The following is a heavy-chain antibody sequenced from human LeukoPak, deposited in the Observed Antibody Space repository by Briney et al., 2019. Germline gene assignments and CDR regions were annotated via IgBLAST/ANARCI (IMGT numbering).Heavy chain of an antibody. V-gene: IGHV3-48*04. J-gene: IGHJ4*02. D-gene: IGHD2-2*01. CDR3: ARDLLNDEGSSYFFDQ. Sequence: GGSLRLSCAASGFTFSSYSMNWVRQAPGKGLEWGSYISKSSDRIYHADSVKGGFTISRDNAKNSLYLQMDSLRAEDTAVYYCARDLLNDEGSSYFFDQWGQGTLVTVSS. CDR1: GFTFSSYS. CDR2: ISKSSDRI.